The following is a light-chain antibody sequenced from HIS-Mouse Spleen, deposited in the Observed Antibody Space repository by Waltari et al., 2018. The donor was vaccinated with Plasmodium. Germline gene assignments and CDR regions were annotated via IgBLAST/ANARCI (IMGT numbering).Light chain of an antibody. CDR3: CSYAGSSTFV. V-gene: IGLV2-23*03. Sequence: QSALTQPASVSGSPAQSITIPCTGTSRDVGSYNLVSWYQQHPGKAPKLMIYEGSKRPSGVSNRFSGSKSGNTASLTISGLQAEDEADYYCCSYAGSSTFVFGGGTKLTVL. CDR1: SRDVGSYNL. CDR2: EGS. J-gene: IGLJ3*02.